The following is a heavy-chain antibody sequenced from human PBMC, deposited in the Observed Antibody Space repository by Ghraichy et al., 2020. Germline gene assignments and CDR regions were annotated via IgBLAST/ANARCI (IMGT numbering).Heavy chain of an antibody. J-gene: IGHJ4*02. CDR2: IYYSGRT. V-gene: IGHV4-59*08. Sequence: SETLSLTCTVSGDSINGYYWTWIRQPPGKALEWIGYIYYSGRTYYNPSLKSRVTISIDTSKNQFSLNLRSVTAADTAVYYCAGITGDMKVDYWGQGILVTVSS. CDR3: AGITGDMKVDY. D-gene: IGHD7-27*01. CDR1: GDSINGYY.